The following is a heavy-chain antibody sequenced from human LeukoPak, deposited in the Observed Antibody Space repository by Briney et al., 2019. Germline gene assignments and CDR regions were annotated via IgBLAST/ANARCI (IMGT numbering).Heavy chain of an antibody. V-gene: IGHV4-4*07. CDR1: GGSISSYY. J-gene: IGHJ6*03. CDR3: ARVIAAAGTSYYYYYMDV. CDR2: IYTSGST. Sequence: SETLSLTCTVSGGSISSYYWSWIRQPAGKGLEWIGRIYTSGSTNYNPSLKSRVTMSVDTSKNQFSLKLSSVTAADTAVYYCARVIAAAGTSYYYYYMDVWGKGTTVTISS. D-gene: IGHD6-13*01.